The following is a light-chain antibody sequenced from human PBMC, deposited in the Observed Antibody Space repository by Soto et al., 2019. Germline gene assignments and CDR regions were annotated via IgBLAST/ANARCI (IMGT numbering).Light chain of an antibody. Sequence: DIQMTQSPSSLSASVGDRVTITCRARQGINNYLAWYQQKPGKVPKLLIYAASTLQSGVPSRFSGSGSGTDFTLTINSLQPEDVATYYCQKYNSAPRTFGQGTRVEIK. J-gene: IGKJ1*01. V-gene: IGKV1-27*01. CDR2: AAS. CDR3: QKYNSAPRT. CDR1: QGINNY.